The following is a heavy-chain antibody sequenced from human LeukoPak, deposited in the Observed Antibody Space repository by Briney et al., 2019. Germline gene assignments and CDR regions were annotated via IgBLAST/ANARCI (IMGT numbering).Heavy chain of an antibody. Sequence: SETLSLTCTVSGGSISSYYWSWIRQPPGKGLEWIGYIYYSGSTNYNPSLKSRVTISVDTSKNQFSLKLSSVTAADTAVYYCARAGGGITIFGVVIPRRGHLFDYWGQGTLVTVSS. CDR1: GGSISSYY. CDR3: ARAGGGITIFGVVIPRRGHLFDY. J-gene: IGHJ4*02. V-gene: IGHV4-59*12. CDR2: IYYSGST. D-gene: IGHD3-3*01.